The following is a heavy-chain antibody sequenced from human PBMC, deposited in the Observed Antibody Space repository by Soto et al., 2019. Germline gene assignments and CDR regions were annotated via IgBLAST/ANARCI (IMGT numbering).Heavy chain of an antibody. CDR2: ISGSGST. CDR3: GKSSYQLLSPLEY. CDR1: GFTFSNYA. D-gene: IGHD2-2*01. Sequence: PGGSLRLSCAASGFTFSNYAMSWVRQAPGKGLEWVSGISGSGSTYYADSVKGRFTISRDISKNTLYLQMNSLRAEDTAVFYCGKSSYQLLSPLEYWDPGSLVTVAS. V-gene: IGHV3-23*01. J-gene: IGHJ4*02.